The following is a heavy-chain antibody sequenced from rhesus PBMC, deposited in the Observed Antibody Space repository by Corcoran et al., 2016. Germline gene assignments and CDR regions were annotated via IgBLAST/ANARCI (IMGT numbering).Heavy chain of an antibody. Sequence: QLQLQESGPGLVKPSETLSVTCAVSGGSISSSYWSWIRQAPGKGLEWIGYIYGSGSSNNYNPSLKSRVTRSVDTSKNQLSLKLSAVTAADTAVYYCASGFGYYYDSAPTGYFDLWGPGTPITISS. V-gene: IGHV4-169*02. D-gene: IGHD3-28*01. CDR3: ASGFGYYYDSAPTGYFDL. J-gene: IGHJ2*01. CDR1: GGSISSSY. CDR2: IYGSGSSN.